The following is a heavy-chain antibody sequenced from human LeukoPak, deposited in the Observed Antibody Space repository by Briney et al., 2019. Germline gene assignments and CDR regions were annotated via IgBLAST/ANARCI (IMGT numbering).Heavy chain of an antibody. V-gene: IGHV3-20*04. CDR1: GFTFDDYG. J-gene: IGHJ6*03. CDR3: ARCVSYNYYYYYYYMDV. Sequence: GGSLRLSCAASGFTFDDYGMSWVRQAPGKGLEWVSGINWNGGSTGYADSVKGRFTISRDNAKNSLYLQMNSLRAEDTALYYCARCVSYNYYYYYYYMDVWGKGTTVTVSS. D-gene: IGHD5-24*01. CDR2: INWNGGST.